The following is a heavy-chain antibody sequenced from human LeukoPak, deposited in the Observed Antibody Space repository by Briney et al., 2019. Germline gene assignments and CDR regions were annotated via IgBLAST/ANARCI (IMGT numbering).Heavy chain of an antibody. Sequence: ASVKVSCKASGYTFTGYYMHWVRQAPGQGLEWMGWINPNSGGTNYAQKFQGRVTMTRDTSISTAYMELSRLRSDDTAVYYCARRSCSSTSCYTRPRDGPDYWGQGTLVTVSS. V-gene: IGHV1-2*02. CDR1: GYTFTGYY. CDR3: ARRSCSSTSCYTRPRDGPDY. J-gene: IGHJ4*02. CDR2: INPNSGGT. D-gene: IGHD2-2*02.